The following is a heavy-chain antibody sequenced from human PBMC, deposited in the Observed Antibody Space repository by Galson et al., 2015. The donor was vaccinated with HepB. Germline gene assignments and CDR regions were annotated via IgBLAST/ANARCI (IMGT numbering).Heavy chain of an antibody. V-gene: IGHV4-59*05. CDR1: GGSISRFH. J-gene: IGHJ5*02. CDR3: ARLLRYFDWWGLAFDP. CDR2: IYYSGTT. D-gene: IGHD3-9*01. Sequence: SETLSLTCSVSGGSISRFHWTWIRQPAGKGLEWIGSIYYSGTTYYNPSLKSRVTISVDTSKYQFSLKLSSVTAADTAVYYCARLLRYFDWWGLAFDPWGQGTLVTVSS.